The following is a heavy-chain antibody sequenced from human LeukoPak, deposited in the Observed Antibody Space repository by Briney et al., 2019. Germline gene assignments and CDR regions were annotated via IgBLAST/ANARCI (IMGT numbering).Heavy chain of an antibody. CDR3: ARGPKKMGAFDI. CDR1: GGSISSSSYY. CDR2: IYYSGST. V-gene: IGHV4-39*07. D-gene: IGHD5-24*01. Sequence: PSETLSLTCTVSGGSISSSSYYWGWIRQPPGKGLEWIGCIYYSGSTYYNPSLKSRVTISVDTSKNQFSLKLSSVTAADTAVYYCARGPKKMGAFDIWGQGTMVTVSS. J-gene: IGHJ3*02.